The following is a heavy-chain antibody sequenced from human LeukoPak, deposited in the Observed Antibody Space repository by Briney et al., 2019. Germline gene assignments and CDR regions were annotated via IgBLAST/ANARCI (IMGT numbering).Heavy chain of an antibody. CDR1: KFNFHNYG. CDR3: ARDRRGYDSSGYYYDY. J-gene: IGHJ4*02. CDR2: ISGSGGST. V-gene: IGHV3-23*01. Sequence: GGSLRLSCTTPKFNFHNYGLTWVRQAPGKELEWVSSISGSGGSTQYAASVQGRFTISRDNSKNTLYLQMNSLRAEDTAVYYCARDRRGYDSSGYYYDYWGQGTLVTVSS. D-gene: IGHD3-22*01.